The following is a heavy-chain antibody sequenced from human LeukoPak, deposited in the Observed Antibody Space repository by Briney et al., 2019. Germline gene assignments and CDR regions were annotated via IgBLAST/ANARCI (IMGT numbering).Heavy chain of an antibody. J-gene: IGHJ3*02. CDR3: ARSDGYGLVGI. CDR1: GVSICSGSNY. Sequence: SETLSLTCSVSGVSICSGSNYWGRIRQPPGKTLEWIGSIYSSGSTYYNPSLKSRVIILIDTAKNHFSLNLSSVTAADTAVYYCARSDGYGLVGIWGQGTMVTVSS. D-gene: IGHD3-10*01. CDR2: IYSSGST. V-gene: IGHV4-39*07.